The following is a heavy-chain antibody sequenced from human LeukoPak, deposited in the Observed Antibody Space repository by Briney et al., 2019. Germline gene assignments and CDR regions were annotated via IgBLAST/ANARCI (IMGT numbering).Heavy chain of an antibody. D-gene: IGHD6-19*01. CDR2: ISSSGNTI. J-gene: IGHJ4*02. V-gene: IGHV3-48*03. Sequence: GGSLRLPCAAPGFTFSSYEMNWVRQAPGKGLEWVSYISSSGNTIYYADSVKGRFTISRDNAKNSLYLQMNSLRAEDTAVYYCARDHGSDWHYFDYWGQGTLVTVSS. CDR1: GFTFSSYE. CDR3: ARDHGSDWHYFDY.